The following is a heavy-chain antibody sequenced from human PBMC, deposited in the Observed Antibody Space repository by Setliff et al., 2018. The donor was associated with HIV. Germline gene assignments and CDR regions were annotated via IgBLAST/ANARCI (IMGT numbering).Heavy chain of an antibody. CDR2: IHTEQGFP. Sequence: ASVKVSCKASGYSFINYAINWLRQAPGRGLEWMGWIHTEQGFPMYAQGFTGRFVFSLDPSVSTAYLQISGLKAEDTAVYYCATRGEQLYFYGMDVWGQRTTVTVSS. D-gene: IGHD1-26*01. CDR1: GYSFINYA. CDR3: ATRGEQLYFYGMDV. J-gene: IGHJ6*01. V-gene: IGHV7-4-1*02.